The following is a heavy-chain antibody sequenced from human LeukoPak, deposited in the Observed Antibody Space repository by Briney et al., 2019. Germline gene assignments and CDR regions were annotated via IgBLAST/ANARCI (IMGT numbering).Heavy chain of an antibody. J-gene: IGHJ4*02. CDR1: GGTFSSYA. CDR3: ARGFRRHIVGATCTI. CDR2: IIPIFGTA. V-gene: IGHV1-69*13. Sequence: SVKVSCKASGGTFSSYAISWVRQAPGQGLEWMGGIIPIFGTANYAQKFQGRVTITADESTSTAYMELSSLRSEDTAMYYCARGFRRHIVGATCTIWGQGTLVTVSS. D-gene: IGHD1-26*01.